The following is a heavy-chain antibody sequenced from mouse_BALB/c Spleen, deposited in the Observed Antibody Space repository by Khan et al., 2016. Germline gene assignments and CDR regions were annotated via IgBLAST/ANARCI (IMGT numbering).Heavy chain of an antibody. J-gene: IGHJ4*01. CDR2: INPASNTI. D-gene: IGHD2-1*01. Sequence: EVELVESGGGLVQPGGSLKLSCAASGFDFSGYWMSWVRQAPGKGLEWIGAINPASNTINYTPSLKDKFIISRDNAKHTLYLQMSNVRSEDTALYYCARGRWYGAMDYWGQGTSVTVSS. CDR3: ARGRWYGAMDY. CDR1: GFDFSGYW. V-gene: IGHV4-1*02.